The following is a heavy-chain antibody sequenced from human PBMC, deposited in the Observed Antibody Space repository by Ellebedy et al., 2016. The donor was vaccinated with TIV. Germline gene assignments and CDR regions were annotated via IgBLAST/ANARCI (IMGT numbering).Heavy chain of an antibody. CDR3: AKAIPAALLQWRYGVDV. Sequence: GESLKISXEGSGFSFSNYALSWVRQAPGKGLEWVSAITSSGRNTYYADSVKGRFTISRDDSKNTLYLQMNSLRAEDTAVYYCAKAIPAALLQWRYGVDVWGQGTTVTVSS. J-gene: IGHJ6*02. CDR2: ITSSGRNT. D-gene: IGHD2-2*01. CDR1: GFSFSNYA. V-gene: IGHV3-23*01.